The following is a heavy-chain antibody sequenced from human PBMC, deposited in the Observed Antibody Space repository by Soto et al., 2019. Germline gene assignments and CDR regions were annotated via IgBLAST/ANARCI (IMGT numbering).Heavy chain of an antibody. CDR2: IYYSGRT. V-gene: IGHV4-39*01. J-gene: IGHJ4*02. CDR1: GESISSSSYY. CDR3: ARQRTTVVTQAYFDH. Sequence: SETLSLTCIVSGESISSSSYYWGWIRQAPGKGLEWLGSIYYSGRTYYNPSFKSRVTISIDTSKNQFSLKLSSVTATDTAVYYCARQRTTVVTQAYFDHWGQGALVTVS. D-gene: IGHD2-21*02.